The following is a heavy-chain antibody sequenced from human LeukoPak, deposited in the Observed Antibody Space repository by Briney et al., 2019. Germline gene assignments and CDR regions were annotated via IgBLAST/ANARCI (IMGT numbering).Heavy chain of an antibody. CDR3: ARHLSGVSGYTYGRGIDY. J-gene: IGHJ4*02. V-gene: IGHV3-7*01. CDR2: IKEDGSEK. D-gene: IGHD5-18*01. CDR1: GFTFRKHW. Sequence: GGSLRLSCTAAGFTFRKHWMSWVRQAIGKGLECVAKIKEDGSEKHYVDSVKGRFTISRDNGKTSLYLQMNSLRAEDSAVYYCARHLSGVSGYTYGRGIDYWGQGTLVTVSS.